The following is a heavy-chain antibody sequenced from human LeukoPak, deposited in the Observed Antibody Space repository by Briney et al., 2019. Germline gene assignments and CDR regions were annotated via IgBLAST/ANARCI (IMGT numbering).Heavy chain of an antibody. CDR3: AKEVAHAFDI. CDR2: ISSSSYT. Sequence: KPGGSLGLSCAASGFTFSDYYMSWIRPAPGKGLAWVSYISSSSYTNYADSVKGRFTISRDNAKNSLYLQMSSLRAEDTAVYYCAKEVAHAFDIWGQGTMVTVSS. CDR1: GFTFSDYY. V-gene: IGHV3-11*05. J-gene: IGHJ3*02. D-gene: IGHD2-15*01.